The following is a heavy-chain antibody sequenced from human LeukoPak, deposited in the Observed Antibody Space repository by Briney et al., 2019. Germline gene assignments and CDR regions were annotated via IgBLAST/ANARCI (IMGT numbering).Heavy chain of an antibody. Sequence: PSETLSLTCNVSGGSISSYYWSWIRQPPGKGLEGIGYVYYSGSTNYNPSLKSRLTISVDTSKNQFSLKLSSVVAADTAVYYCARGYGSGSSAYYYGMDVWGQGTTVTVSS. J-gene: IGHJ6*02. CDR3: ARGYGSGSSAYYYGMDV. CDR2: VYYSGST. D-gene: IGHD3-10*01. V-gene: IGHV4-59*01. CDR1: GGSISSYY.